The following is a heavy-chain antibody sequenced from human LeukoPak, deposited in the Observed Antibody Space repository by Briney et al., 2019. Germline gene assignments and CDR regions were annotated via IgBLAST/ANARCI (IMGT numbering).Heavy chain of an antibody. Sequence: PGGSLRLSCAASGFTFSSYTMNWVRQPPGKGLEWVSNIGTSSTTIYYADSVKGRFTISRDNAKNSLYLQMNSLRAEDTAVYYCARDVRYGDYAGWFDPWGQGTLVTVSS. CDR2: IGTSSTTI. CDR3: ARDVRYGDYAGWFDP. CDR1: GFTFSSYT. D-gene: IGHD4-17*01. J-gene: IGHJ5*02. V-gene: IGHV3-48*01.